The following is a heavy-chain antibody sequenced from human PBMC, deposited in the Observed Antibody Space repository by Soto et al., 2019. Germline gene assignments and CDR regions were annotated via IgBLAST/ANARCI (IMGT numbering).Heavy chain of an antibody. CDR1: GYTFTSYY. J-gene: IGHJ6*02. CDR2: INPSGGST. V-gene: IGHV1-46*01. D-gene: IGHD6-19*01. CDR3: ASISTLAVAGRGYGMDV. Sequence: ASVKVSCKASGYTFTSYYMHWVRQAPGQGLEWMGIINPSGGSTSYAQMFQGRVTMTRDTSTSTVYMELSSLRSEDTAVYYCASISTLAVAGRGYGMDVWGQGTTVTVSS.